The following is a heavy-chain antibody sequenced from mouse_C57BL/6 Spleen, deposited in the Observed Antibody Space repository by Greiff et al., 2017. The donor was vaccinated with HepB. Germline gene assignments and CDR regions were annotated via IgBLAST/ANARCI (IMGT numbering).Heavy chain of an antibody. D-gene: IGHD2-1*01. CDR1: GFNIKDDY. V-gene: IGHV14-4*01. CDR2: IDPENGDT. J-gene: IGHJ3*01. Sequence: EVMLVESGAELVRPGASVKLSCTASGFNIKDDYMHWVKQRPEQGLEWIGWIDPENGDTEYASKFQGKATITADTSSNTAYLQLSSLTSEDTAVYYCTTWVDGNWFAYWGQGTLVTVSA. CDR3: TTWVDGNWFAY.